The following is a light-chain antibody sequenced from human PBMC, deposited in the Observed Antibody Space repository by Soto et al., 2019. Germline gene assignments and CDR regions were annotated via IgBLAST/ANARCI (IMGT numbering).Light chain of an antibody. V-gene: IGLV2-14*01. CDR2: EVS. J-gene: IGLJ2*01. CDR3: SSCRSTNKEVL. Sequence: QSALTQPASVSGSPGQSITISCNGTSRDVGGHNYVSWYQQHPGKAPRLIIYEVSNRPSGVSNRFSGPKSGKTASLTISGLQPEDEADYYCSSCRSTNKEVLFGGGTKLTVL. CDR1: SRDVGGHNY.